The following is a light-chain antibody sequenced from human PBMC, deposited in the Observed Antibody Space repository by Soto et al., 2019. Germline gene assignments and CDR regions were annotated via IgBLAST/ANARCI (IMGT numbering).Light chain of an antibody. CDR3: QQYNSYPWT. V-gene: IGKV1-5*03. CDR1: QGISSW. CDR2: KAS. Sequence: DIQMTQSPSSVCASVLDRVTITWRASQGISSWLAWYQQKPGKAPKLLIYKASSLESAVPSRFSGSGSGTEFTLTISSLQPDDFATYYCQQYNSYPWTFGQGTKVDIK. J-gene: IGKJ1*01.